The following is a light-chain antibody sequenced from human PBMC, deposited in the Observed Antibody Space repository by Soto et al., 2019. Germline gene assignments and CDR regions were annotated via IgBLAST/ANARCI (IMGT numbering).Light chain of an antibody. V-gene: IGKV3-20*01. CDR3: QQYGSSHST. Sequence: EIVLTQSPGTLSLSRGERATLSCRATQTVSSNYIGWYQQKPGQAPRRLIFGASIRATGIPDRFGGSGSGTDFTLTISGLEPEDFAEYYCQQYGSSHSTFSQGTKV. J-gene: IGKJ1*01. CDR2: GAS. CDR1: QTVSSNY.